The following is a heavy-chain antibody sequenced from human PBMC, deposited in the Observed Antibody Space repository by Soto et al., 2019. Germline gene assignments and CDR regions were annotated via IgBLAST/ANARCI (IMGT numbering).Heavy chain of an antibody. CDR2: IWYDGSNK. D-gene: IGHD6-13*01. V-gene: IGHV3-33*01. J-gene: IGHJ4*02. CDR3: ARDLGSSWYYFDY. CDR1: GFTFSSYG. Sequence: GVSLRLSCVASGFTFSSYGMHWVRQAPGKGLEWVAVIWYDGSNKYYADSVKGRFTISRDNSKNTLYLQMNSLRAEDTAVYYCARDLGSSWYYFDYWGQGPLVTVSS.